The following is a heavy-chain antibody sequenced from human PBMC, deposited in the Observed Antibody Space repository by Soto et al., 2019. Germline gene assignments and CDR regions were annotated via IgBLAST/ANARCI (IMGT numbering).Heavy chain of an antibody. D-gene: IGHD4-4*01. J-gene: IGHJ4*02. CDR1: GGTFSSYT. CDR3: AREYSNSSSYYFDY. CDR2: IIPILGIA. V-gene: IGHV1-69*04. Sequence: SVKVSCKASGGTFSSYTISWVRQAPGQGLEWMGRIIPILGIANYAQKFQGRVTITADKSTSTAYMELSSLRSEDTAVYYCAREYSNSSSYYFDYWGQGTLVTVSS.